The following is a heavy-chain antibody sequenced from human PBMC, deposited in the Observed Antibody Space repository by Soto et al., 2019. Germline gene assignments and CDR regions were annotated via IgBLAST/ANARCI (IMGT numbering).Heavy chain of an antibody. D-gene: IGHD3-22*01. CDR1: GGTFTNYG. Sequence: QVQLVQSGAEVKKPGSSVTVSCKASGGTFTNYGVTWVRQAPGQGLEWMGGIIPVFGTANYAQKFQGRVTITADKSTSTAYMELSSLRSEDTAVYYCAREIPAKTYYDSSGYPEGAFDIWGQGTMVTVSS. CDR2: IIPVFGTA. CDR3: AREIPAKTYYDSSGYPEGAFDI. V-gene: IGHV1-69*06. J-gene: IGHJ3*02.